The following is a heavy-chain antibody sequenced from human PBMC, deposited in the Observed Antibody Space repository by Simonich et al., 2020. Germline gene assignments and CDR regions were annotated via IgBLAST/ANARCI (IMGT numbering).Heavy chain of an antibody. Sequence: QLQLQESGPGLVKPSETLSLTCTVSGYSISSGYYWGWIRQPPGKGLEWIGSIYHSGSTYYNPSLKSRVTISVDTSKNQFSLKLSSVTAADTAVYYCARATRIAAAGYFDYWGQGTLVTVSS. CDR2: IYHSGST. CDR1: GYSISSGYY. D-gene: IGHD6-13*01. CDR3: ARATRIAAAGYFDY. J-gene: IGHJ4*02. V-gene: IGHV4-38-2*02.